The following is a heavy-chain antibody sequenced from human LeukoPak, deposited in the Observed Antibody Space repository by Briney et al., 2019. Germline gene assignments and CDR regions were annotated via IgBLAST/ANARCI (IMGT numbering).Heavy chain of an antibody. CDR2: MNSNSGNA. J-gene: IGHJ4*02. CDR3: ARGTDIVVVPAANNGFDY. D-gene: IGHD2-2*01. CDR1: GYTFTSYV. V-gene: IGHV1-8*01. Sequence: ASVKDSCKASGYTFTSYVINWVRQATGKGLEWMGWMNSNSGNAGYAQKFQGRVTMTRNTSISTAYMELVSLRSEDTAVYYCARGTDIVVVPAANNGFDYWGQGNLVTVSS.